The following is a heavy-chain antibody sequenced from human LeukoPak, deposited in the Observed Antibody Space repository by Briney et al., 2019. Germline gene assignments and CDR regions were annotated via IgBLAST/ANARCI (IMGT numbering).Heavy chain of an antibody. Sequence: GGSLRLSCAASGFTFSSYAMSWVRQAPGKGLEWVSAISGSGGSTYYADSVKGRFTISRDNSKNTLYLQMNSLRDEDTAVYYCAKDGASYCGGDCYSIFDYWGQGTLVTVSS. J-gene: IGHJ4*02. CDR2: ISGSGGST. D-gene: IGHD2-21*02. V-gene: IGHV3-23*01. CDR1: GFTFSSYA. CDR3: AKDGASYCGGDCYSIFDY.